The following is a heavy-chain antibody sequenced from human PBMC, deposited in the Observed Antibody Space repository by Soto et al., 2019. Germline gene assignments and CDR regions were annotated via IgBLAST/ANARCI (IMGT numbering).Heavy chain of an antibody. CDR3: ARDIGGAPGY. CDR1: GYTFTNYG. V-gene: IGHV1-18*01. Sequence: ASVKVSCKASGYTFTNYGFSWVRQAPGQGLEWMGWISGYNGNTKYAEKFQGRVTMTTDTSTSTAHMELRSLRSDDTAVYYCARDIGGAPGYWGQGTLVTVSS. CDR2: ISGYNGNT. J-gene: IGHJ4*02. D-gene: IGHD1-26*01.